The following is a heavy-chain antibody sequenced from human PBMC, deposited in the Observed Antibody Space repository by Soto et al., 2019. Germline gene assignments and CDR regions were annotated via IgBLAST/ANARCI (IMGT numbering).Heavy chain of an antibody. Sequence: QVLLVQSGAEVKKPGASVKVSCKASGYTFNSYGVIWVRQAPGQGLEWMGWISAYNGNTKYSQNLQGRVTMTIDTTTISAYLEVRSLRSDDTAIYYCARYFWSGQLPFYFDPWGQGTLVTVSS. CDR2: ISAYNGNT. J-gene: IGHJ4*02. V-gene: IGHV1-18*01. D-gene: IGHD3-3*01. CDR3: ARYFWSGQLPFYFDP. CDR1: GYTFNSYG.